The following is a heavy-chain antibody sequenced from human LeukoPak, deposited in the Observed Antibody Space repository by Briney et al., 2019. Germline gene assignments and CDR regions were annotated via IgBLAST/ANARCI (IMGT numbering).Heavy chain of an antibody. CDR1: GGSISTYF. CDR2: ISYSGST. CDR3: ARSPYSGNWYARPRINNFDP. D-gene: IGHD6-13*01. V-gene: IGHV4-59*01. J-gene: IGHJ5*02. Sequence: SETLSLTCTVSGGSISTYFWSWIRQSPGKGLQWIGYISYSGSTQYNPSLKSRVTISVDTSNNQFSLRLSSVTAADTAVYYCARSPYSGNWYARPRINNFDPWGQGTLVTVSS.